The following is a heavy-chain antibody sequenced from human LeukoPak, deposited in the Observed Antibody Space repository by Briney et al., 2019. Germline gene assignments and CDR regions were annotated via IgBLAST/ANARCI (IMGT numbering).Heavy chain of an antibody. CDR2: ISGSGGST. J-gene: IGHJ3*02. Sequence: GGSLRLSCAASGFTFSSYAMSWVRQAPGKGLEWVSAISGSGGSTYYADSVKGRFTISRDNSKNTLYLQMNSLRAEDTAVYYCANDGAYYDSRSDAFDIWGQGTMVAVSS. D-gene: IGHD3-22*01. V-gene: IGHV3-23*01. CDR1: GFTFSSYA. CDR3: ANDGAYYDSRSDAFDI.